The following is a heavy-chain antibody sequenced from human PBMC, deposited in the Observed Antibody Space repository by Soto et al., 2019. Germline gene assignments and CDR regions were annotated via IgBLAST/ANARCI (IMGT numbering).Heavy chain of an antibody. CDR3: ALRFLEWFEASYGMDV. Sequence: QVQLVQSGAEVKKPGSSVKVSCKASGGTFSSYAISWVRQAPGQGLEWMGGIIPIFGTANYAQKFQGRGTITADESTSTAYMELSSLRSEDTAVYYCALRFLEWFEASYGMDVWGQGTTVTVSS. CDR1: GGTFSSYA. D-gene: IGHD3-3*01. CDR2: IIPIFGTA. J-gene: IGHJ6*02. V-gene: IGHV1-69*01.